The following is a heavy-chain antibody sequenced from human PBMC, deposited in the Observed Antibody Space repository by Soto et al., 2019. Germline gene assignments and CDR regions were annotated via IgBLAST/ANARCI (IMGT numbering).Heavy chain of an antibody. CDR3: TRGRVSLDY. CDR1: GFTFSDYA. V-gene: IGHV3-49*03. J-gene: IGHJ4*02. Sequence: SLRLCCTASGFTFSDYALNGLRQAPGKGLEWVAIIRSKDYGEAKDYAASVKGRFTISRDDSKNIAYLQMNSLKTEDTAVYYCTRGRVSLDYWGQGAQVTVSS. CDR2: IRSKDYGEAK.